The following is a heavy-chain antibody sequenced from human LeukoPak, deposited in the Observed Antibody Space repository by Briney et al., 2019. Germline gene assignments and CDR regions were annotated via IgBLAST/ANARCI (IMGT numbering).Heavy chain of an antibody. V-gene: IGHV3-30*18. D-gene: IGHD2-2*01. CDR3: AKDFRRRPIVVVPAAIGY. CDR1: GFTFSSYG. Sequence: GRSLRLSCAASGFTFSSYGMHWVRQAPGKGLDWVAVISYDGSNKYYADSVKGRFTISRDNSKNTLYLQMNSLRAEDTAVYYCAKDFRRRPIVVVPAAIGYWGQGTLVTVSS. CDR2: ISYDGSNK. J-gene: IGHJ4*02.